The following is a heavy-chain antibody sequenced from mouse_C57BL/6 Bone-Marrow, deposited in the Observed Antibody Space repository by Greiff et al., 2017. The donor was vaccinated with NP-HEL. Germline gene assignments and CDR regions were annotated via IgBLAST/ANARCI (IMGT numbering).Heavy chain of an antibody. CDR3: GGSPVAY. CDR2: IDPSDSYT. Sequence: QVQLQQPGAELVRPGTSVKLSCKASGYTFTSYWMHWVKQRPGQGLEWIGVIDPSDSYTNYNQKFKGKATLTVDTSSSTAYMQLSSLTSEDSAVYYCGGSPVAYWGQGTLVTVSA. CDR1: GYTFTSYW. D-gene: IGHD1-1*01. V-gene: IGHV1-59*01. J-gene: IGHJ3*01.